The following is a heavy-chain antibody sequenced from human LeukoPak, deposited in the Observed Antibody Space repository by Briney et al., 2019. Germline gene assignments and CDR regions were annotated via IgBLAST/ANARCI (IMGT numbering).Heavy chain of an antibody. D-gene: IGHD6-19*01. J-gene: IGHJ4*02. CDR2: IYHSGST. V-gene: IGHV4-38-2*02. CDR1: GYSITSGYY. CDR3: SRASSTSYYDY. Sequence: SETLSLTCTVSGYSITSGYYWGWIRQPPGKGLEWIGTIYHSGSTYYNPSLKSRVTISVDTSENQFSLKLSSVTAADAALYYCSRASSTSYYDYWGQGTLVSVSS.